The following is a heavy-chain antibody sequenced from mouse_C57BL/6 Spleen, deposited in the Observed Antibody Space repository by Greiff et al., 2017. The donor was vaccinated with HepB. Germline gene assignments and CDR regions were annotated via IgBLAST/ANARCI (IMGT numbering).Heavy chain of an antibody. D-gene: IGHD1-1*01. CDR2: INPSSGYT. J-gene: IGHJ1*03. V-gene: IGHV1-7*01. CDR1: GYTFTSYW. CDR3: ARSSFTTVVAPYWYFDV. Sequence: QVQLKESGAELAKPGASVKLSCKASGYTFTSYWVHWVKQRPGQGLEWIGYINPSSGYTKYNQKFKDKATLTADKSSSTAYMQLSSLTYEDSAVYYCARSSFTTVVAPYWYFDVWGTGTTVTVSS.